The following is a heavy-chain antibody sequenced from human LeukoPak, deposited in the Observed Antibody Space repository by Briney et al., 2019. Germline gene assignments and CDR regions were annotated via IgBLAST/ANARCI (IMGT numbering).Heavy chain of an antibody. Sequence: GGSLRLSCAASGFTFNNYAMTWVRQAPGKGLEWVSGITGEGIGTYYADSVRGRFTISRDNSKNTLDLQMNTLRAEDTAVYYCARRDVSDSSGYYPLFAHWGQGTLVTVSS. CDR2: ITGEGIGT. V-gene: IGHV3-23*01. CDR1: GFTFNNYA. J-gene: IGHJ4*02. CDR3: ARRDVSDSSGYYPLFAH. D-gene: IGHD3-22*01.